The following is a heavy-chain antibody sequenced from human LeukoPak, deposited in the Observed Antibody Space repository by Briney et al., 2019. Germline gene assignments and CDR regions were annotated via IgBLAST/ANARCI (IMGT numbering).Heavy chain of an antibody. CDR3: ARSSPVYDY. D-gene: IGHD2-8*01. CDR2: INHSGST. CDR1: GGSFRGYY. J-gene: IGHJ4*02. V-gene: IGHV4-34*01. Sequence: SETLSLTCAVYGGSFRGYYWSWIRQPPGKGLEWIGEINHSGSTNYNPSLKSRVTISVDTSKNQFSLKLSSVTAADTAVYYCARSSPVYDYWGQGTLVTVSS.